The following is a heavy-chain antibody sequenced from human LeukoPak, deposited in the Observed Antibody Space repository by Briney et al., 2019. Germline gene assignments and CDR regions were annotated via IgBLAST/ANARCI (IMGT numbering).Heavy chain of an antibody. J-gene: IGHJ4*02. D-gene: IGHD1-26*01. CDR1: GFTFSDYY. CDR3: ASGFNSGPIADY. CDR2: ISSSGSTI. Sequence: GGSLRLSCAASGFTFSDYYMSWIRQAPGKGLEWVSYISSSGSTIYYADSVKGRFTISRGNAKNSLYLQMNSLRAEDTAVYYCASGFNSGPIADYWGQGTLVTVSS. V-gene: IGHV3-11*04.